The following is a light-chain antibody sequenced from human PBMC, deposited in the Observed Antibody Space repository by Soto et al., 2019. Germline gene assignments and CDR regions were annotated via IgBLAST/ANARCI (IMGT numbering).Light chain of an antibody. J-gene: IGLJ1*01. Sequence: QSVLTQPASVSGSPGQSITISCTGTSSDVGGYNYVSWYQQNPGKAPKLMIYEVSNRPSGVSNRFSGSKSGNTASLTISGLQAEDGADYYCSSYTSSSTLVFGTGTKVTVL. CDR3: SSYTSSSTLV. CDR1: SSDVGGYNY. CDR2: EVS. V-gene: IGLV2-14*01.